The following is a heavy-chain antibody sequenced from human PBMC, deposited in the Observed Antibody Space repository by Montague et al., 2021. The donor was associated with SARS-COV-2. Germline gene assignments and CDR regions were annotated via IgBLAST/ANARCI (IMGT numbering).Heavy chain of an antibody. CDR2: IYDSGST. CDR1: GVSITSYY. Sequence: SETLSLTCSISGVSITSYYWSWVRQPAGKGLEWIGHIYDSGSTNYSPSLKSRVRLSIDNPKNQFSLKLASLTAADTAVYYCVRDGGNWYYFDYWGQGAMVTVSS. D-gene: IGHD3-16*01. CDR3: VRDGGNWYYFDY. J-gene: IGHJ4*02. V-gene: IGHV4-4*07.